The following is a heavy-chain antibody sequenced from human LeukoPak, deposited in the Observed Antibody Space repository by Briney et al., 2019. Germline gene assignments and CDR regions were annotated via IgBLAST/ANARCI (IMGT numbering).Heavy chain of an antibody. CDR3: ASTIFGVVPRDY. Sequence: GGSLRLSCAASGFTFSSYAMSWVRQAPGKGLEWVSAISGSGGSTYYADSVKGRFTISRDNSENTLYLQMNSLRAEDTAVYYCASTIFGVVPRDYWGQGTLVTVSS. V-gene: IGHV3-23*01. J-gene: IGHJ4*02. CDR2: ISGSGGST. CDR1: GFTFSSYA. D-gene: IGHD3-3*01.